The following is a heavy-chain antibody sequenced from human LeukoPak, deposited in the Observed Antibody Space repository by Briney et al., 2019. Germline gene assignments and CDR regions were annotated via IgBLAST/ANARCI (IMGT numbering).Heavy chain of an antibody. V-gene: IGHV3-74*01. J-gene: IGHJ4*02. CDR3: ARDSSGADYYDSSGFDY. CDR1: EFTFSNYC. CDR2: INTDGSSI. Sequence: GGSLRLSCAASEFTFSNYCMHWVRQAPGKGLVWVSRINTDGSSIRYADSVKGRFTISRDNAKNTLYLQMNSLRVEDTAVYYCARDSSGADYYDSSGFDYWGQGILVTVSS. D-gene: IGHD3-22*01.